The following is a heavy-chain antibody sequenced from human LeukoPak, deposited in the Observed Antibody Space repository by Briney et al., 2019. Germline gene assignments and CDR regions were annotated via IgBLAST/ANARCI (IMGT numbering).Heavy chain of an antibody. CDR2: LNSDGTTT. CDR3: AKKLAGGSRVDY. V-gene: IGHV3-74*01. Sequence: GGSLRLSCAASGFTFSDYWMHWVRQAPGKGLVWVSRLNSDGTTTTYADSVQGRFTISRDNAQNTLYLQMNSLRVEDTAVYYCAKKLAGGSRVDYWGQGTLVTVSS. D-gene: IGHD3-10*01. J-gene: IGHJ4*02. CDR1: GFTFSDYW.